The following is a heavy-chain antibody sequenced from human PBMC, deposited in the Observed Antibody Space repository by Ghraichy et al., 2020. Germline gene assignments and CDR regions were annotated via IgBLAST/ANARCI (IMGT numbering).Heavy chain of an antibody. J-gene: IGHJ6*02. CDR1: GFTFNNYA. Sequence: GGSLRLSCAASGFTFNNYAMIWIRQAPGKGLEWVSAISGSGDNTYYADSVKGRFTISRDYSKSTVYLQMSSLRAEDTAVYYCAKIMATVTSFYYGMDVWGQGTTVIVSS. CDR2: ISGSGDNT. V-gene: IGHV3-23*01. D-gene: IGHD4-17*01. CDR3: AKIMATVTSFYYGMDV.